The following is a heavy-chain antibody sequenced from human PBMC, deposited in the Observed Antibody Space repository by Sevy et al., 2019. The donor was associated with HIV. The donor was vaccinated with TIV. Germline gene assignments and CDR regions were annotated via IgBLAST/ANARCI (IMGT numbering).Heavy chain of an antibody. J-gene: IGHJ3*01. V-gene: IGHV3-9*01. D-gene: IGHD1-26*01. CDR2: ISWNSGDI. CDR3: AKEEWDLDAFDV. CDR1: GFTFIDYT. Sequence: GGSLRLSCAASGFTFIDYTMHWVRQVPGKGLEWVSGISWNSGDIDYADSVKGRFTISRDNAKNSLYLQMNSLRVEDTALYYCAKEEWDLDAFDVWGQRTMVTVSS.